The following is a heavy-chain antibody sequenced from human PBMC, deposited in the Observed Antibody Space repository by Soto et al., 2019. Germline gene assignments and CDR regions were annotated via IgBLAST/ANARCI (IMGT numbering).Heavy chain of an antibody. CDR2: ISGSGGTT. V-gene: IGHV3-23*01. CDR3: AIDHTWIQLYYDY. CDR1: GFTFSSYA. J-gene: IGHJ4*02. Sequence: EVQLLESGGGLVQPGGSLRLSCAASGFTFSSYAMSWVRQAPGKGLEWVSTISGSGGTTYYADSVKGRFTTSRDNSKNTLYLQTNSLRAEDTAVYYCAIDHTWIQLYYDYWGQGTLVTVSS. D-gene: IGHD5-18*01.